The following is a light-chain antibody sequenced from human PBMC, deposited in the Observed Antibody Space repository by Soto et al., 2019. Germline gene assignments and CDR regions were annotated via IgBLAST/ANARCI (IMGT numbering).Light chain of an antibody. J-gene: IGKJ1*01. CDR3: QQYNNWPPTWT. Sequence: EIVLTQSPGTLSLSPVKRATLSCRASQSVSSNLAWYQQKPGQAPRLLIYGASTRATGIPARFSGSGSGTEFTLTISSLQSEDFAVYYCQQYNNWPPTWTFGQGTKVDIK. CDR1: QSVSSN. V-gene: IGKV3-15*01. CDR2: GAS.